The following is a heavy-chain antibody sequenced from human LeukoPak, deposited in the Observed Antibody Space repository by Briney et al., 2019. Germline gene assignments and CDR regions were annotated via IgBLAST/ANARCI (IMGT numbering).Heavy chain of an antibody. V-gene: IGHV4-59*12. Sequence: SETLSLTCTVSGGSISSFYWSWIRQPPGKGLEWIGYIHYSGNTNYSPSLESRVAISVDTSKKHFSLRLSSVTAADTAVYYCARDVCTGATCNSGAIFDYWGQGTLVTVSS. CDR1: GGSISSFY. CDR3: ARDVCTGATCNSGAIFDY. D-gene: IGHD2-15*01. CDR2: IHYSGNT. J-gene: IGHJ4*02.